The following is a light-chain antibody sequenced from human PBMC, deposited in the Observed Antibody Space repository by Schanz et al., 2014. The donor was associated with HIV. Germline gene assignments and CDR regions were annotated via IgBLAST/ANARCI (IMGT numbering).Light chain of an antibody. CDR2: NTY. CDR1: TSSIKTNT. Sequence: QSVLTQPPLASGTPGQRVTISCSGSTSSIKTNTVNWFQQLPGTAPKLLIYNTYHRPSGVPDRFSGSESGTSASLAISGLQSEDEADYYCGTWDDSLNGWVFGGGTKVTVL. CDR3: GTWDDSLNGWV. J-gene: IGLJ3*02. V-gene: IGLV1-44*01.